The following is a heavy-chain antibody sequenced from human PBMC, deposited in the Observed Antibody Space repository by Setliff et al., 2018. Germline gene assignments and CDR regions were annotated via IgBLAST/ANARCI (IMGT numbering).Heavy chain of an antibody. CDR2: IKQDESEK. CDR1: GFTFTNYW. Sequence: GGSLRLSCAASGFTFTNYWINWVRQAPGKGLEWVANIKQDESEKHYVGSVKGRFTISRDNARNSVYLQMNSLRAEDAAVHYCARTCSGSGCYAGLESWGQGTPVTVSS. V-gene: IGHV3-7*01. J-gene: IGHJ4*02. D-gene: IGHD2-15*01. CDR3: ARTCSGSGCYAGLES.